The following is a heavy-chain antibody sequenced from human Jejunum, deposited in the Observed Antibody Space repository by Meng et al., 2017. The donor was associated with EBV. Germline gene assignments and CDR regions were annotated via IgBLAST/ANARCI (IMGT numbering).Heavy chain of an antibody. V-gene: IGHV4-4*02. Sequence: QVQLQEPGPRLEKPSGTLSLTCVVSCGSISDNDWWSWVRQPPGKGLEWLGEIYHGGGTNYNPSLESRVTISVDKSKNQFSLKLNSVTVADTAVYYCAGNGYYALEYWGPGILVTVSS. CDR1: CGSISDNDW. D-gene: IGHD3-22*01. J-gene: IGHJ4*02. CDR3: AGNGYYALEY. CDR2: IYHGGGT.